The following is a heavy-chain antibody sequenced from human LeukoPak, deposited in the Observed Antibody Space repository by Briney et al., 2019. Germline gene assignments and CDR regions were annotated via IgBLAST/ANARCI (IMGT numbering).Heavy chain of an antibody. V-gene: IGHV3-30-3*01. CDR3: ARAPALYSDLRYYFDY. Sequence: GGSLRLSCAASGFTFSSYAMHWVRQAPGKGLEWVAVISYDGSNKYYADSVKGRFTISRDNSKNTLYLQMNSLRAEDTAVYYCARAPALYSDLRYYFDYWGQGTLVTVSS. D-gene: IGHD4-17*01. J-gene: IGHJ4*02. CDR2: ISYDGSNK. CDR1: GFTFSSYA.